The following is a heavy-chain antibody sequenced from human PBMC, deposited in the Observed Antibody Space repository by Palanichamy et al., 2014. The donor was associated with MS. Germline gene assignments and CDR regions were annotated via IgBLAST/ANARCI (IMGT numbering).Heavy chain of an antibody. D-gene: IGHD6-19*01. J-gene: IGHJ4*02. CDR3: AREIGYSGWFID. CDR2: LSYSGNT. Sequence: QVQLQESGPGLVKPSETLSLTCTVSGGSLSSYYWSWIRQPPGKGPECIGYLSYSGNTNYNPSLKSRVTISVDTSKNQFSLKLSSVTAADTAVYYCAREIGYSGWFIDWGQGTLVTVSS. V-gene: IGHV4-59*01. CDR1: GGSLSSYY.